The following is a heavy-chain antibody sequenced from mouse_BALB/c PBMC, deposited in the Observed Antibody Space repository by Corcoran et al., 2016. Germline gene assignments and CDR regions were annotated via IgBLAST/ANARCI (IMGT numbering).Heavy chain of an antibody. CDR3: GNWDWYFDV. J-gene: IGHJ1*01. Sequence: EVQLQQSGAELVKPGASVKLSCTASGFNIKDTYMHWVKQRPEQGLEWIGRIDPANGNTKYDPKFQGKATITADTSSNTAYLQLSSLTSEDTAVYYCGNWDWYFDVCGAGTTVTVSS. V-gene: IGHV14-3*02. D-gene: IGHD4-1*01. CDR1: GFNIKDTY. CDR2: IDPANGNT.